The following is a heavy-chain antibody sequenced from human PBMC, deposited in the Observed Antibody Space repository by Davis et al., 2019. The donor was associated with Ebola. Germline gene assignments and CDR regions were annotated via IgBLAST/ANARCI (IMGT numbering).Heavy chain of an antibody. J-gene: IGHJ5*02. Sequence: HTGGSLRLSCAASGFTFSSYWMHWVRQAPGKGLVWVSRINSDGSSPSYADSVKGRFTISRDNAKNSLYLQMNSLRAEDTAVYYWARARMYYYDSSGYPWGQGTLVTVSS. CDR2: INSDGSSP. CDR1: GFTFSSYW. V-gene: IGHV3-74*01. CDR3: ARARMYYYDSSGYP. D-gene: IGHD3-22*01.